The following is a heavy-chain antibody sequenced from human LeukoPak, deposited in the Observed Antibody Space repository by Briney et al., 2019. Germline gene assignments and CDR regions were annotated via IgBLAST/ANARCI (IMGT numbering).Heavy chain of an antibody. D-gene: IGHD3-10*01. Sequence: LVKVSCKASGGTFSSYAISWVRQAPGQGLEWMGRIIPILGIANYAQKFQGRVTITADKSTSTAYMELSSLRSEDTAVYYCAREVGGSGLYSFDYWGQGTLVTVSS. CDR1: GGTFSSYA. J-gene: IGHJ4*02. CDR3: AREVGGSGLYSFDY. V-gene: IGHV1-69*04. CDR2: IIPILGIA.